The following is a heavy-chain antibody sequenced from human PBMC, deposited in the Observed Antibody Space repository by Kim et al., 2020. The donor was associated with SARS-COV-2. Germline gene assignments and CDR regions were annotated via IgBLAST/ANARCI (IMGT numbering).Heavy chain of an antibody. D-gene: IGHD3-10*01. CDR3: AKDDVPYYYGSGSYSFDY. CDR1: GFTFSSYA. Sequence: GGSLRLSCAASGFTFSSYAMIWVRQAPGKGLEWVSAISGSGGSTYYADSVKGRFTISRDNSKNTLYLQMNSLRAEDTAVYYCAKDDVPYYYGSGSYSFDYWGQGTLVTVSS. CDR2: ISGSGGST. J-gene: IGHJ4*02. V-gene: IGHV3-23*01.